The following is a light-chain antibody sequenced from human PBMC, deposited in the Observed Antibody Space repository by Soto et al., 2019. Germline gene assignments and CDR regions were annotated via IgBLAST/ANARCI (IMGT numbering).Light chain of an antibody. CDR1: SRDVGAYNY. Sequence: QSALTQPPSASGSPGQSVTISCTGTSRDVGAYNYVSWYQQRPGKAPKLIIYEVSNRPSGVPDRFSASKSGNTASLTVSGLQAEDEADYYCSSWTSSVPYVFRSGTKVTVL. CDR2: EVS. V-gene: IGLV2-8*01. J-gene: IGLJ1*01. CDR3: SSWTSSVPYV.